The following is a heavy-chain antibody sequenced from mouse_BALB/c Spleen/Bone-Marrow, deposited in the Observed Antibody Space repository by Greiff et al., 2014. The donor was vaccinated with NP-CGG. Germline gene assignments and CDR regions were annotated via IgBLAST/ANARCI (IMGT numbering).Heavy chain of an antibody. D-gene: IGHD3-1*01. Sequence: VLLQQSGTVLARPGASVKMSCKASGYTFTSYWMHWVKQRPGQGLEWIGTIYPGKSDTTYNQKFKGKAKLTAVTSTSTAYMELSSLTNEDSAVYYCTTLARNYFDYWGQGTTLTVSS. CDR2: IYPGKSDT. CDR3: TTLARNYFDY. CDR1: GYTFTSYW. J-gene: IGHJ2*01. V-gene: IGHV1-5*01.